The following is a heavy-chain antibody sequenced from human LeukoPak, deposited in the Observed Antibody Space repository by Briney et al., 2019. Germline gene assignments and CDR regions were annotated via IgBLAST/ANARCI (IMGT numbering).Heavy chain of an antibody. D-gene: IGHD4-17*01. V-gene: IGHV3-30-3*01. Sequence: GGSLRLSRAASGFRFSDYAVHWIRQAPGKGLEWVAIISKDGYNTDYADSVKGRFTISRDNSKNTLYLQMNSLRVEDTALYYCARNDYGTYYFDYWGQGTLVTVSS. CDR3: ARNDYGTYYFDY. J-gene: IGHJ4*02. CDR2: ISKDGYNT. CDR1: GFRFSDYA.